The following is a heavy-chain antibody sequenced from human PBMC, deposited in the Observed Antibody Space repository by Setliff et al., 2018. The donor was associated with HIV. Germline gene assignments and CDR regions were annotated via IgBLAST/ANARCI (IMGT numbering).Heavy chain of an antibody. J-gene: IGHJ4*02. V-gene: IGHV4-39*07. CDR1: GGSFIGSSFQ. CDR3: ARGPPFAY. Sequence: KPSETLSLTCNVSGGSFIGSSFQSTWIRQAPGKGLEWIGAIAYSGTTMYFNYNPSLESQLSLSEDTSRHQFSLKLTSVTADDTGIYYCARGPPFAYWGQGLLVTVSS. CDR2: IAYSGTTMYF.